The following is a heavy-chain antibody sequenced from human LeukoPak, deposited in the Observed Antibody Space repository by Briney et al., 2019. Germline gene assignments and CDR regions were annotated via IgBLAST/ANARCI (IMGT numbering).Heavy chain of an antibody. D-gene: IGHD3-10*01. Sequence: SETLSLTCAVYGGSFSGYYWSWIRQPPGKGLEWIGEINHSGSTNYNPSLKSRVTISVDTSKNQFSLKLSSVTAADTAVYYCASLGYPYGSGSYFYWGQGTLVTVSS. CDR1: GGSFSGYY. CDR2: INHSGST. CDR3: ASLGYPYGSGSYFY. V-gene: IGHV4-34*01. J-gene: IGHJ4*02.